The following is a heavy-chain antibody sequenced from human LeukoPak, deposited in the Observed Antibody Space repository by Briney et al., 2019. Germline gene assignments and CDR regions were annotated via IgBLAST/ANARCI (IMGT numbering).Heavy chain of an antibody. CDR1: GFTFTIFG. D-gene: IGHD3-22*01. CDR3: AGEPASVIRPYLFDP. J-gene: IGHJ5*02. CDR2: IDARSGIT. Sequence: HPGGSLRLSCAASGFTFTIFGMNWVRQAPGKGPEWVSYIDARSGITYYADSVQGRFTISRDNAKESVFLQMNSLRAEDTAVYYCAGEPASVIRPYLFDPWGQGTLVTVSS. V-gene: IGHV3-48*01.